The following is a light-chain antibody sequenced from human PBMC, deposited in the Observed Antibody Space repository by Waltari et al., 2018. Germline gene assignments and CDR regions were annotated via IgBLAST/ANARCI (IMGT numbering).Light chain of an antibody. Sequence: DGVMTQSPLSMPVTLGHPAYISCSSSKCLVQSDGNTYLNWSSKRPDQSPSRLIYKVSTRESWVPDRVSGSVSGTDFTLKISRVEAEDVGVYYCMQATHWPALTFGGGTKVEIK. CDR2: KVS. CDR3: MQATHWPALT. CDR1: KCLVQSDGNTY. J-gene: IGKJ4*01. V-gene: IGKV2-30*02.